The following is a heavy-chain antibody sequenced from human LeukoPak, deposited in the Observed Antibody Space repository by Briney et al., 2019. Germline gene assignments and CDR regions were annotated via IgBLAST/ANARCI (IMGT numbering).Heavy chain of an antibody. Sequence: SETLSDTCTVSGGSISSYYWSWIRQPPGKGLEWIGYINYSETTNYNPSLKRRVTISVDTSKNQFSLRLSSVTAADTAVYYCARGIFGMVINGCDIWGQGTMVTVSS. V-gene: IGHV4-59*01. D-gene: IGHD3-3*01. CDR2: INYSETT. CDR1: GGSISSYY. J-gene: IGHJ3*02. CDR3: ARGIFGMVINGCDI.